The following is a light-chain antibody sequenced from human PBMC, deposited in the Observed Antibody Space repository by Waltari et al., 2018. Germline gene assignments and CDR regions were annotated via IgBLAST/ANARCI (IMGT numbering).Light chain of an antibody. CDR3: QQGSVLPLT. CDR1: QSVFNY. CDR2: DTS. Sequence: DIVLTQSPATLSLSAGERATLSCRASQSVFNYLALYQQKPGQAPILLIYDTSKRATGIPARFSGSGSGTDFTLTISNLEAEDFALYFCQQGSVLPLTFGGGTKVDIK. J-gene: IGKJ4*01. V-gene: IGKV3-11*01.